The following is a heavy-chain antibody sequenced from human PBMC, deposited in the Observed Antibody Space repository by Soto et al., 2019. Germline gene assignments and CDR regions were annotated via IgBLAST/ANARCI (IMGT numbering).Heavy chain of an antibody. D-gene: IGHD1-26*01. CDR1: GFSVSSNY. Sequence: EVQLVESGGGLMKPGGSRSLSCAASGFSVSSNYMSWVRKAPGKGLEWVALIYSGGSTYYADSVRGRFTISRDKSKNTLYLQMSSLRAEDTAVYYCARWAPGRDWGQGTLVTVSS. CDR2: IYSGGST. J-gene: IGHJ4*02. CDR3: ARWAPGRD. V-gene: IGHV3-53*01.